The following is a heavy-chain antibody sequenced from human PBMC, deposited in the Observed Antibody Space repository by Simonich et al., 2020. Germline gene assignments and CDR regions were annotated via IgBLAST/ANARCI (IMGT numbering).Heavy chain of an antibody. Sequence: EVQLVESGGGLVQPGGSLRLSCAASGFTFSSYWMSWVRQAPGKGLEWVANIKQDGSEKSYVDSVKCRFTISRDNAKNSLYLQMNSLRAEDTAVYYCAREGIAARDAFDIWGQGTMVTVSS. D-gene: IGHD6-6*01. CDR1: GFTFSSYW. CDR2: IKQDGSEK. V-gene: IGHV3-7*01. J-gene: IGHJ3*02. CDR3: AREGIAARDAFDI.